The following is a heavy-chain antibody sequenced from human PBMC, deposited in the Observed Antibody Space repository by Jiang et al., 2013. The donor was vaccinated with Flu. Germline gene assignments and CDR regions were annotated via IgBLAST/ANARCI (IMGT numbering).Heavy chain of an antibody. V-gene: IGHV1-69*01. D-gene: IGHD6-13*01. CDR3: ARDGGIAAAGKGIWIDS. CDR1: GGTFSSYA. CDR2: IIPMFRTA. J-gene: IGHJ4*02. Sequence: QSGAEVKKPGSSVKVSCKASGGTFSSYAISWVRQAPGQGLEWMGGIIPMFRTAKYAQKFQGRVTITADESTTTFYMELSSLTSEDTAVYYCARDGGIAAAGKGIWIDSWGQGTLVTVS.